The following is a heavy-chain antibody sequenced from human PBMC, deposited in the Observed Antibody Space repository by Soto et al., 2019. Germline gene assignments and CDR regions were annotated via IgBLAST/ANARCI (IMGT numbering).Heavy chain of an antibody. Sequence: GGSLRLSCAASGFTFDDYTMHWVRQAPGKGLEWVSLISWDGGSTYYADSVKGRFTISRDNSKNSLYLQMNSLRTEDTALYYCAKDILVATTQAPVYYYGMDVWGQGTTVTVSS. V-gene: IGHV3-43*01. CDR3: AKDILVATTQAPVYYYGMDV. D-gene: IGHD5-12*01. CDR1: GFTFDDYT. J-gene: IGHJ6*02. CDR2: ISWDGGST.